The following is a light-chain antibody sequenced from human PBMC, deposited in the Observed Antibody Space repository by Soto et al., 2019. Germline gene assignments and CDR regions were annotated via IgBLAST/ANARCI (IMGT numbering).Light chain of an antibody. V-gene: IGKV1-39*01. CDR3: QQSFSFQVT. J-gene: IGKJ2*01. Sequence: DIQMTQSPSSLSASVGDRVTITCRAKQTITRYLNWYQQKPGTAPKLLIYGASSLQEGVPSRFRGSGSGTDFTLTISNLQPEDSAAYSCQQSFSFQVTFGQGTKLEIK. CDR2: GAS. CDR1: QTITRY.